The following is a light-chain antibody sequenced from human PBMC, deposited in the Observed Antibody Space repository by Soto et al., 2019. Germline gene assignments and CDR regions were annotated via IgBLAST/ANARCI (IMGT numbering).Light chain of an antibody. CDR3: QQRSTWPPIT. Sequence: EIVLTQSPATLSLSPGERATLSCRASQSISHFLACYQPRPGQAPRLLIYDASNRATGIPTRFSGSGSETDFTLTISSLEPEDFAVYYCQQRSTWPPITFGQGTRLEIK. CDR2: DAS. CDR1: QSISHF. J-gene: IGKJ5*01. V-gene: IGKV3-11*01.